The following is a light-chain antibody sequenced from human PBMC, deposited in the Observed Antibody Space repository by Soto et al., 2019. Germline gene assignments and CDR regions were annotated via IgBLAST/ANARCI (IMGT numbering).Light chain of an antibody. V-gene: IGLV2-14*01. CDR2: EVS. J-gene: IGLJ2*01. Sequence: QSALTQPASVSGSPGQSITISCTGTTSDVGGYNYVSWYQQHPGQVPKLLIYEVSNRPSGVSNRFSGSKSGNTASLTISGLQPEDEADYYCSSYTSSSTLVFGGGTKLTVL. CDR1: TSDVGGYNY. CDR3: SSYTSSSTLV.